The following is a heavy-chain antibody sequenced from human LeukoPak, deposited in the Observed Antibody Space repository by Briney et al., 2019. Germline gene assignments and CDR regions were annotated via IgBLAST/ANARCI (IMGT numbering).Heavy chain of an antibody. V-gene: IGHV3-30-3*01. J-gene: IGHJ4*02. CDR2: ISYDGSNK. D-gene: IGHD5-18*01. Sequence: GGSLRLSCAASGFTFGSYAMHWVRQAPGKGLEWVAVISYDGSNKYYADSVKGRFTISRDNSKNTLYLQMNSLRAEDTAVYYCARVRVDTAMDGDYWGQGTLVTVSS. CDR1: GFTFGSYA. CDR3: ARVRVDTAMDGDY.